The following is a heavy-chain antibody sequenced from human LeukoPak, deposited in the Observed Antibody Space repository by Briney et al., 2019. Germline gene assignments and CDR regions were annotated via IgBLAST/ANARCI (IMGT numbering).Heavy chain of an antibody. V-gene: IGHV4-59*08. J-gene: IGHJ5*02. CDR1: GGSISSYY. CDR3: ARVVGLVNSIRFDP. CDR2: IYYSGST. D-gene: IGHD3/OR15-3a*01. Sequence: SETLSLTCTVSGGSISSYYWSWIRQPPGKGLEWIGYIYYSGSTNYNPSLKSRVTISVDTSKNQFSLKLSSVTAADTAVYYCARVVGLVNSIRFDPWGQGTLVTVSS.